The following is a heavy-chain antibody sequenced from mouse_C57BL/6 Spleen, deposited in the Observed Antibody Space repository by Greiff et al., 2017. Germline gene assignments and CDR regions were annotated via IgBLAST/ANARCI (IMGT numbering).Heavy chain of an antibody. CDR3: ARTLPFYAMDY. V-gene: IGHV7-3*01. D-gene: IGHD2-10*01. Sequence: EVQLVESGGGLVQPGGSLSLSCAASGFTFTDYYMSWVRQPPGKALEWLGFLSNKANGYTTEYSASVKGRFTISRENSQSILYLQMNALRAEDSATYYCARTLPFYAMDYWGQGTTGTVSS. J-gene: IGHJ4*01. CDR2: LSNKANGYTT. CDR1: GFTFTDYY.